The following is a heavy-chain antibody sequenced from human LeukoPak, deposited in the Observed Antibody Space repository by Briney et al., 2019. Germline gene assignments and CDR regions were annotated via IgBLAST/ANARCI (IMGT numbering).Heavy chain of an antibody. CDR2: ISAYNANT. J-gene: IGHJ4*02. CDR3: ARDEYSSSSTGYSSSWYDQKFDY. V-gene: IGHV1-18*01. CDR1: GYTFTSYG. Sequence: ASVKVSCKASGYTFTSYGISWVRQAPGQGLEWMGWISAYNANTNYAQKLQGRVTMTTDTSTSTAYMELRSLRSDDTAVYYCARDEYSSSSTGYSSSWYDQKFDYWGQGTLVTVSS. D-gene: IGHD6-13*01.